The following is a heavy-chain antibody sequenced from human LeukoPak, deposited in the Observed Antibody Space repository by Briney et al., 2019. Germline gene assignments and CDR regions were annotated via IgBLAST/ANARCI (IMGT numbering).Heavy chain of an antibody. V-gene: IGHV3-9*01. CDR3: AKGGFGVVTVEAFDI. CDR1: GFTFDDYA. Sequence: PGGSLRLSCAASGFTFDDYAMHWVRQAPGKGLEWVSGISWNSGSIGYADSVKGRFTISRDNAKNSLYLQMNSLRAEDTALYYCAKGGFGVVTVEAFDIWGQGTMVTVSS. D-gene: IGHD3-3*01. J-gene: IGHJ3*02. CDR2: ISWNSGSI.